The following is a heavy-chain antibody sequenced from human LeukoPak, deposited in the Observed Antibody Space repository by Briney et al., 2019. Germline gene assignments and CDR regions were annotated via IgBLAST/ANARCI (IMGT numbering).Heavy chain of an antibody. CDR3: ARGPPDSSSWYLRRGAFDI. CDR1: GGSFSVYY. V-gene: IGHV4-34*01. J-gene: IGHJ3*02. CDR2: NNHRGST. Sequence: SETLSLTCAVYGGSFSVYYWSWIRQSPEKGLVWIGENNHRGSTNYNPSLKSRVTISVDTSKNQFSLKLSSVTAADTAVYYCARGPPDSSSWYLRRGAFDIWGQGTMVTVSS. D-gene: IGHD6-13*01.